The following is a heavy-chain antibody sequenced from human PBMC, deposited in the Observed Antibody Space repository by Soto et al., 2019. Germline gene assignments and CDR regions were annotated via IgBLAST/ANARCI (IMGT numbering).Heavy chain of an antibody. CDR3: AKEIMSGYDRAFDI. CDR1: GFTFSSYA. V-gene: IGHV3-21*01. CDR2: ISSSSSNI. D-gene: IGHD5-12*01. J-gene: IGHJ3*02. Sequence: GGSLRLSCAASGFTFSSYAMSWVRQAPGKGLEWVSSISSSSSNIYYADSVKGRFTISRDIAQNSLYLQMNSLRADDTAVYYCAKEIMSGYDRAFDIWGQGTMVTVSS.